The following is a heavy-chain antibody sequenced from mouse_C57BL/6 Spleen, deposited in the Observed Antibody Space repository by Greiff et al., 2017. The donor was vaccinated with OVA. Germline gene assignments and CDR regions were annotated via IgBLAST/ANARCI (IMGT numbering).Heavy chain of an antibody. CDR1: CYPFPSSW. V-gene: IGHV1-5*01. CDR3: TREGYSKGYFDV. D-gene: IGHD2-5*01. Sequence: VQLQQSGTVLARPGASVKMSCPTSCYPFPSSWLPWLQQRPGPGLSLIGAIYPGNSDTIYNQKFKGKAKLTAVTSASTAYMELSSLTNEDSAVYYCTREGYSKGYFDVWGTGTTVTVSS. CDR2: IYPGNSDT. J-gene: IGHJ1*03.